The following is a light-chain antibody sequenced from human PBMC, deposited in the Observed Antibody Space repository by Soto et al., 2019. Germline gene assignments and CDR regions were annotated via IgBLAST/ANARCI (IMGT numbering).Light chain of an antibody. J-gene: IGKJ1*01. Sequence: DIQMTQSPSSLSTSVGDTVTFTCRASHEISHFFAWYQQRPRKAPKLLVYGASILQSGVPSRFSGSGSGTDYTLTISSLQPEDVATYYCQNYDKESPATFGQGTKVDIK. CDR3: QNYDKESPAT. CDR1: HEISHF. V-gene: IGKV1-27*01. CDR2: GAS.